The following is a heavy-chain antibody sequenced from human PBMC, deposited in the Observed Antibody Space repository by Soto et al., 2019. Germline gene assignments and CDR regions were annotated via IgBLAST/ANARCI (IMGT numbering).Heavy chain of an antibody. D-gene: IGHD3-3*01. CDR3: ARGGNSDFWSGYYNYYYYGMDV. J-gene: IGHJ6*02. V-gene: IGHV1-2*04. CDR2: INPNSGGT. Sequence: ASVKVSCKASGYTFTGYYMHWVRQAPGQGLEWMGWINPNSGGTNYAQKFQGWVTMTRDTSISTAYMELSRLRSDDTAVYYCARGGNSDFWSGYYNYYYYGMDVWGQGTTVTVSS. CDR1: GYTFTGYY.